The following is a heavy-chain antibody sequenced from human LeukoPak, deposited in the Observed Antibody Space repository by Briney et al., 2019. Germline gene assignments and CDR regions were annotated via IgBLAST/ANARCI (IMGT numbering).Heavy chain of an antibody. J-gene: IGHJ4*02. CDR1: GFTFSSYG. V-gene: IGHV3-30*03. CDR2: ISYDGSNK. D-gene: IGHD1-26*01. Sequence: EGSLRLSCAASGFTFSSYGMHWVRQAPGKGLEWVAVISYDGSNKYYADSVKGRFTISRDNSKNTLYLQMNSLRAEDTAVYYCALTGGWEPGDYWGQGTLVTVSS. CDR3: ALTGGWEPGDY.